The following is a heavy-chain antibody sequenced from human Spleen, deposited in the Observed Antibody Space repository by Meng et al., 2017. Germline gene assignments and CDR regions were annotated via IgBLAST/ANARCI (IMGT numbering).Heavy chain of an antibody. CDR2: INHSGST. D-gene: IGHD1-1*01. V-gene: IGHV4-34*01. Sequence: SETLSLTCAVYGGSFSGYYWSWIRLLPGKGLEWIGEINHSGSTNSNSSLKSRVTISLDTSKNQFSLKLSSVTAADTAVYYCAAKLDRSLVEWGQGTLVNVSS. J-gene: IGHJ4*02. CDR1: GGSFSGYY. CDR3: AAKLDRSLVE.